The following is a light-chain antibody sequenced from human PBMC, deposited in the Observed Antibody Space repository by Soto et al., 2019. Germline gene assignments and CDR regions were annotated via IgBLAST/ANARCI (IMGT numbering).Light chain of an antibody. J-gene: IGKJ2*01. CDR1: QSVSYSSNDKNY. Sequence: DIVMTQSPDSLAVSLVERATINCKSSQSVSYSSNDKNYLAWYQQKPGQPPKLLIYWASTRESGVPDRFSGSGSGTDFTLTISSLQAEDVAVYYCQQYYSAPYTFGQGTKLEIK. CDR2: WAS. V-gene: IGKV4-1*01. CDR3: QQYYSAPYT.